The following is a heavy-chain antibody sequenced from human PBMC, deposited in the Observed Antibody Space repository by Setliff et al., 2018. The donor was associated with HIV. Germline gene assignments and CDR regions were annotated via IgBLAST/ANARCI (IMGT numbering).Heavy chain of an antibody. CDR1: GYTFTSYG. CDR3: ARDQDEWLPQYWYFDL. D-gene: IGHD3-3*01. V-gene: IGHV1-18*01. J-gene: IGHJ2*01. Sequence: ASVKVSCKASGYTFTSYGISWVRQAPGQGLEWVGWISAYNGNTNYAQKLQDRVTMTTDTSTSTAYMELRSLRSDDTAVYYCARDQDEWLPQYWYFDLWGRGTLVTVSS. CDR2: ISAYNGNT.